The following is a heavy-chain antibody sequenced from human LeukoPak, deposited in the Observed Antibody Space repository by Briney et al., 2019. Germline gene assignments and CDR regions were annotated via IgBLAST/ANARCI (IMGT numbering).Heavy chain of an antibody. D-gene: IGHD3-10*01. CDR2: IYYSGST. CDR1: GGSINNYY. J-gene: IGHJ4*02. CDR3: AREYGSGSYIDY. Sequence: SETLSLTCIVSGGSINNYYWSWIRQPPGKGLEWIGYIYYSGSTNYNPSLKSRVTISVDTSKNQFSLKLSSVTAADTAVYYCAREYGSGSYIDYWGQGTLVTVSS. V-gene: IGHV4-59*01.